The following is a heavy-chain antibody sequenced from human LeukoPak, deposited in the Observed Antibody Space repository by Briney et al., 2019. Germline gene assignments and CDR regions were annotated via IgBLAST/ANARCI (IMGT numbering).Heavy chain of an antibody. V-gene: IGHV3-48*01. D-gene: IGHD5-12*01. CDR1: GFTFSGHG. CDR2: ITGSGATT. J-gene: IGHJ4*02. Sequence: PPGGSLRLSCAASGFTFSGHGMNWVRQAPGKGLEWVSGITGSGATTYYADSVKGRFTISRDNAKNSLYLQMNSLRAEDTAVYYCARELGFVDIVATGYWGQGTLVTVSS. CDR3: ARELGFVDIVATGY.